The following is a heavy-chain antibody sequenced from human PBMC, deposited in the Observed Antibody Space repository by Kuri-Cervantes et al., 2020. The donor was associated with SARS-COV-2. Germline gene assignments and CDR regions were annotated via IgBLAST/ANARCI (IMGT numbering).Heavy chain of an antibody. CDR2: ISSSNGYI. V-gene: IGHV3-21*01. CDR3: SRERLTPLSKYSYYLDY. Sequence: GESLKISCTASGFTFRGYNMNWVRQAPEKGLEWVSSISSSNGYIYYTYSVMGRFTIYRDKAKNSLYLQMNSLRAEDTAVYHCSRERLTPLSKYSYYLDYWGQGTLVTVSS. CDR1: GFTFRGYN. D-gene: IGHD6-25*01. J-gene: IGHJ4*02.